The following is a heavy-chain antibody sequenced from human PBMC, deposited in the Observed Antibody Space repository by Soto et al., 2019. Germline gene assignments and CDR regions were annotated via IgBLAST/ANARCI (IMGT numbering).Heavy chain of an antibody. Sequence: QFVQSGAELKKPGSSVRVSCRASGGTIKTYTLSWVRQAPGQGLEWMGAFIPSFPAPNFAQRFKGRLTLTADESTNTGFMELSGLRPEDTALYFCATGEVVPSFPNWLDTWGQGTHVIVSS. J-gene: IGHJ5*02. CDR1: GGTIKTYT. CDR2: FIPSFPAP. D-gene: IGHD2-21*01. CDR3: ATGEVVPSFPNWLDT. V-gene: IGHV1-69*12.